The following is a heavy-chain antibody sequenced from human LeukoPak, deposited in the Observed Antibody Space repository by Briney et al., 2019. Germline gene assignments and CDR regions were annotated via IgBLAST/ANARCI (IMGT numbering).Heavy chain of an antibody. Sequence: GGSLRLSCAASGFTFSSYGMSWVRQAPGKGLEWVSAISGSGGSTYYADSVKGRFTISRDNSKNTLYLQMNSLRAEDTAVYYCARSGYDWGTFDYWGQGTLVTVSS. CDR3: ARSGYDWGTFDY. CDR1: GFTFSSYG. D-gene: IGHD5-12*01. CDR2: ISGSGGST. V-gene: IGHV3-23*01. J-gene: IGHJ4*02.